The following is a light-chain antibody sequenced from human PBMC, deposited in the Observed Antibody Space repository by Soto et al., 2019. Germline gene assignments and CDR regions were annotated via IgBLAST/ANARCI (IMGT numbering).Light chain of an antibody. CDR1: QSVSSSY. Sequence: PGERATLSCRASQSVSSSYLAWFQQRPGQAPRLLIYGASSRATGIPDRFGGSGSGTDFTLTISRLEPEDFAVYYCQQYGISPFTFGPGT. J-gene: IGKJ3*01. CDR2: GAS. V-gene: IGKV3-20*01. CDR3: QQYGISPFT.